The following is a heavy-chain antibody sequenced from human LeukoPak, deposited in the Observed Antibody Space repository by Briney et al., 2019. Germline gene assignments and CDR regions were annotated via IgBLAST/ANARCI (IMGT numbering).Heavy chain of an antibody. J-gene: IGHJ5*02. D-gene: IGHD5-18*01. CDR2: ISGSGGST. CDR3: ARASRGYSYGYET. Sequence: GGSLRLSCAASGFTFSSYSMSWVRQAPGKGLEWVSAISGSGGSTYYADSVKGRFTISRDNSKNTLYLQMNSLRAEDTAVYYCARASRGYSYGYETWGQGTLVTVSS. CDR1: GFTFSSYS. V-gene: IGHV3-23*01.